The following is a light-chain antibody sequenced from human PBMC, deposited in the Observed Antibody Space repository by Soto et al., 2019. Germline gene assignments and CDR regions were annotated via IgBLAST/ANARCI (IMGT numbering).Light chain of an antibody. CDR3: SSYAGSNNYV. Sequence: QSVLTQPPSASGSPGQSVTISCTGTSSDVGGYNYVSWYQQNPGKAPKLMIYEVSKRPSGVPDRFSGSKSGNTASLTVSGLQAEDEADYYCSSYAGSNNYVVGSGTKVTVL. CDR2: EVS. V-gene: IGLV2-8*01. J-gene: IGLJ1*01. CDR1: SSDVGGYNY.